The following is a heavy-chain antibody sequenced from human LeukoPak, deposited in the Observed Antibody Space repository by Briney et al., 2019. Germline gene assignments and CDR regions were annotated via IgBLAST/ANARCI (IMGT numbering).Heavy chain of an antibody. CDR3: ARALFGVVRYAVNFDY. V-gene: IGHV3-48*04. CDR2: IRSSSTTI. CDR1: AFTFSSYS. D-gene: IGHD3-3*01. Sequence: GGSLRLSCAAAAFTFSSYSMNWVRQAPGKGLGCDSYIRSSSTTIDYTDSVKGRFTISRDNAKKSLYLKMKSLRAEDTAVYYCARALFGVVRYAVNFDYWGQGTLVTASS. J-gene: IGHJ4*02.